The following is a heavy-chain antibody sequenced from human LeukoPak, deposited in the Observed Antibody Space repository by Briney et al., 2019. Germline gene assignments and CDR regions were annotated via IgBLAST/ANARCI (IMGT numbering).Heavy chain of an antibody. CDR3: VKGGDSYYYYYMVV. CDR1: RFTFSSYG. CDR2: ISGSGGST. Sequence: PGRSLRLSCPASRFTFSSYGMSWDRQPPRNGLEWVSSISGSGGSTYYADSVKGRFTMSRDNSKKTLYLQMNSRRGEDTAIYYCVKGGDSYYYYYMVVWGKGTTVTISS. V-gene: IGHV3-23*01. J-gene: IGHJ6*03.